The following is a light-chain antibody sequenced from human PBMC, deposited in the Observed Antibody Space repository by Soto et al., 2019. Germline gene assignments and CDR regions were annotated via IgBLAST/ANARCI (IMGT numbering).Light chain of an antibody. Sequence: QSVLTQPASVSGSPGQSITISCTGTSSDVGGYIYVSWYQQHPGKAPKLMIYEVSNRPSGVSNRFSGSKSGNTASLTISGLQAEDEAEYYCRSYTSSSTYVFGTGTKLTVL. V-gene: IGLV2-14*01. J-gene: IGLJ1*01. CDR2: EVS. CDR1: SSDVGGYIY. CDR3: RSYTSSSTYV.